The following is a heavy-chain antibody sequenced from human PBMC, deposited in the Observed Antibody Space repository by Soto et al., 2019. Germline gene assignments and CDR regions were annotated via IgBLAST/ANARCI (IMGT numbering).Heavy chain of an antibody. CDR1: GFTFCNAW. J-gene: IGHJ6*03. V-gene: IGHV3-15*01. CDR3: YTVVPAASGSYYYYYYMDV. Sequence: PGGSPRISCAACGFTFCNAWMSWVRQEPGKGLEWVGRIKSKTDGGTTDYAAPVKGRFTISRDDSKNTLYLQMNSLKTEDTAVYYCYTVVPAASGSYYYYYYMDVWGKGTTVTVSS. CDR2: IKSKTDGGTT. D-gene: IGHD2-2*01.